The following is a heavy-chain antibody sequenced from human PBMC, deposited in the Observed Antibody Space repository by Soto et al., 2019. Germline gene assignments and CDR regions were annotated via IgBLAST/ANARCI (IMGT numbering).Heavy chain of an antibody. V-gene: IGHV3-7*03. CDR1: GFTFSSYW. J-gene: IGHJ3*02. Sequence: GSLRLSCAASGFTFSSYWMSWVRQAPGKGLEWVANIKQDGSEKYYVDSVKGRFTISRDNAKNSLYLQMNSLRAEDTAVYCCARDPAGSSWYGDAFDIWGQGTMVTVSS. D-gene: IGHD6-13*01. CDR2: IKQDGSEK. CDR3: ARDPAGSSWYGDAFDI.